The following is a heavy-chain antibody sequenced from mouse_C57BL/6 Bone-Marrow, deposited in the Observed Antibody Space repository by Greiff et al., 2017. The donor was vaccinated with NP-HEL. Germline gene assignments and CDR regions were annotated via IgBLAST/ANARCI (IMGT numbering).Heavy chain of an antibody. CDR3: ARRPSTVVAKDWYFDV. Sequence: QVTLKESGPGILQSSQTLSLTCSFSGFSLSTSGMGVSWIRQPSGKGLEWLAHIYWDDDKRYNPSLKSRLTISKDTSRNQVFLKITSVDTADTATYYCARRPSTVVAKDWYFDVWGTGTTVTVSS. J-gene: IGHJ1*03. D-gene: IGHD1-1*01. CDR2: IYWDDDK. V-gene: IGHV8-12*01. CDR1: GFSLSTSGMG.